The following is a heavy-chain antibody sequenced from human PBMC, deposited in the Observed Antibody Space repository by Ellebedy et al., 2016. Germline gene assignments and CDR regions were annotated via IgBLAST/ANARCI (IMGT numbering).Heavy chain of an antibody. V-gene: IGHV3-7*01. CDR2: IKQDGSET. Sequence: GGSLRLSCAASGFTFSSYWMSWVRQAPGKGLEWVANIKQDGSETNYLDSVKGRFTISRDNARNSVYLQMESLRVEDTAMYFCAGEWGYCSGASCYFYFDYWGQGNLVTVSS. CDR1: GFTFSSYW. D-gene: IGHD2-15*01. CDR3: AGEWGYCSGASCYFYFDY. J-gene: IGHJ4*02.